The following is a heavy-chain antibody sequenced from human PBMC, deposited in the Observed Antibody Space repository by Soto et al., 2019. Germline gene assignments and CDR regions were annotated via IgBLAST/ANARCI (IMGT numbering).Heavy chain of an antibody. Sequence: QVQLVQSGAEVKKPGSSVKVSCKASGGTFSSYAISWVRQAPGQGLAWMGGIIPTFGTANNAQKFQVRVKITADQSTSTAYLELSSLRSEDTAVYYCASQVGATTPYYFGCWGHGTLVTVSS. J-gene: IGHJ4*01. CDR1: GGTFSSYA. D-gene: IGHD1-26*01. CDR2: IIPTFGTA. CDR3: ASQVGATTPYYFGC. V-gene: IGHV1-69*01.